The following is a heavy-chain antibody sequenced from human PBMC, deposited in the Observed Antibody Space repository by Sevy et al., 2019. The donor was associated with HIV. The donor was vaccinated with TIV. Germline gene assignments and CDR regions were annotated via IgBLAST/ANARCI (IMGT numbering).Heavy chain of an antibody. Sequence: GGSLRLSCAASGFPFSTYAMSWVRQAPGKGLEWVSAISGNGDNTYYTDSVKGRFTISRDNSKKTLFLHMNSLRAEDTAVYYCTKSPIQAGLDYWGQGTLVTVSS. CDR3: TKSPIQAGLDY. CDR2: ISGNGDNT. V-gene: IGHV3-23*01. CDR1: GFPFSTYA. J-gene: IGHJ4*02. D-gene: IGHD3-10*01.